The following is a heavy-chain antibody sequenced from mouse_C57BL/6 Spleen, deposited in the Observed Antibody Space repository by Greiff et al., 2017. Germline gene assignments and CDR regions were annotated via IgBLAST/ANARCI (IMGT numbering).Heavy chain of an antibody. CDR1: GYTFTSYW. Sequence: VQLKQPGAELVRPGSSVKLSCKASGYTFTSYWMDWVKQRPGQGLEWIGNIYPSDSETHYNQKFKDKATLTVDKSSSTAYMQLSSLTSEDSAVYYCARRYYGSSFDYWGQGTTLTVSS. J-gene: IGHJ2*01. D-gene: IGHD1-1*01. V-gene: IGHV1-61*01. CDR2: IYPSDSET. CDR3: ARRYYGSSFDY.